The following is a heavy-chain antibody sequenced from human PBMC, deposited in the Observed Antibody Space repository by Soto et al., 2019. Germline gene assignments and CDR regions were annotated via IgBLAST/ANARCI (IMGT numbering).Heavy chain of an antibody. D-gene: IGHD6-19*01. Sequence: GASVKVSCKASGGTFSSYAISWVRQAPGQGLEWMGGIIPIFGTANYAQKFQGRVTITADEATSTAYMELSSLRSEDTAVYYCARYSYSSGWYRQNWFDPWGQGTLVTVSS. V-gene: IGHV1-69*13. CDR2: IIPIFGTA. J-gene: IGHJ5*02. CDR1: GGTFSSYA. CDR3: ARYSYSSGWYRQNWFDP.